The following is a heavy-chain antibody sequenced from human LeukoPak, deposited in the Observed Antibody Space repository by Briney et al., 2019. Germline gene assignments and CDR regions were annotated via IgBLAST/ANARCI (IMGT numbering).Heavy chain of an antibody. CDR2: INPNSGGT. J-gene: IGHJ4*02. CDR3: ARDLTYYDILTGYPSPGGY. CDR1: GYTFTGYY. Sequence: EASVKVSCKASGYTFTGYYMHWVRQAPGQGLEWMGWINPNSGGTNYAQKFQGWVTMTRDTSISTAYMELSRLRSDDTAVYYCARDLTYYDILTGYPSPGGYWGQGTLVTVSS. V-gene: IGHV1-2*04. D-gene: IGHD3-9*01.